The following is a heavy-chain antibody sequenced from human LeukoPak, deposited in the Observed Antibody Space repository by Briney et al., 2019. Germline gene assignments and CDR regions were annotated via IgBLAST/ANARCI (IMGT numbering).Heavy chain of an antibody. D-gene: IGHD2-15*01. CDR1: GFTFSSYA. Sequence: PGGSLRLSCAASGFTFSSYAMSWVRQAPAKGVEWVSAISGSGGSTYYADSVKGRFTISRDNSKNTLYLQMNSLRAEDTAVYYCAKGNAVVVVAAADYWGQGTLVTVSS. CDR2: ISGSGGST. CDR3: AKGNAVVVVAAADY. V-gene: IGHV3-23*01. J-gene: IGHJ4*02.